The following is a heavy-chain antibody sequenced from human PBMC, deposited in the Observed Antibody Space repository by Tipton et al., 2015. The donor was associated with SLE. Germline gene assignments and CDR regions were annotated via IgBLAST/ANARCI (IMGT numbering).Heavy chain of an antibody. CDR1: GGSFSGYY. V-gene: IGHV4-34*01. CDR3: ARAPGLDMDYYYYDYMDI. CDR2: INHSGGT. J-gene: IGHJ6*03. Sequence: TLSLTCAVYGGSFSGYYWSWTRQPPGKGLEWIGEINHSGGTKYNPSLKSRVTISVDTSKNQFSLKLSSVTAADTAVYYCARAPGLDMDYYYYDYMDIWGKGTTVTVSS. D-gene: IGHD3/OR15-3a*01.